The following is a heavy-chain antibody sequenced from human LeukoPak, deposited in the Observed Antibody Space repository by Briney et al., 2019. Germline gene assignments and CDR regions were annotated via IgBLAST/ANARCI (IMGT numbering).Heavy chain of an antibody. CDR2: IYYRGST. D-gene: IGHD6-25*01. J-gene: IGHJ4*02. CDR1: GASISSYY. Sequence: PSETLSLTCTVSGASISSYYWSWIRQPPGKGLEWIGYIYYRGSTNYNPSLKSRVNLSVDTSKNQFSLKLSSVTAEDTAVYYCASGPYPAAGTDHQFDYWGQGTLVTVSS. V-gene: IGHV4-59*01. CDR3: ASGPYPAAGTDHQFDY.